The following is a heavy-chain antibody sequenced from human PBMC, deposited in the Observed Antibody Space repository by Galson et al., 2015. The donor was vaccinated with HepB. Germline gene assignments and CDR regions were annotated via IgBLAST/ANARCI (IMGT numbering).Heavy chain of an antibody. D-gene: IGHD2-2*01. Sequence: SVKVSCKASGYTFTTYAMHWVRQAPGQRLEWMGWINTGNGKTKYSQKFQGRVTITRDTSASTVYMELSSLRSEDTAVYYCARWGYCISSSCHAFYSDWFFDLWGRGTLVTVSS. CDR1: GYTFTTYA. J-gene: IGHJ2*01. CDR2: INTGNGKT. CDR3: ARWGYCISSSCHAFYSDWFFDL. V-gene: IGHV1-3*04.